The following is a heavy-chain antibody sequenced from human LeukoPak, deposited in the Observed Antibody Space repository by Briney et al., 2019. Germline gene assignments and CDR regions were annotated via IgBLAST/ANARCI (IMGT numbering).Heavy chain of an antibody. CDR1: GFTFSNYG. D-gene: IGHD2-15*01. J-gene: IGHJ3*02. V-gene: IGHV3-30*02. CDR2: IRYDVSTK. CDR3: ARVVVAASDAFDI. Sequence: PGGSLRLSCAASGFTFSNYGMHWVRQAPGKGLEWVAFIRYDVSTKDYADSVKGRFTISRDNAKNSLYLQMNSLRAEDTAVYYCARVVVAASDAFDIWGQGTMVTVSS.